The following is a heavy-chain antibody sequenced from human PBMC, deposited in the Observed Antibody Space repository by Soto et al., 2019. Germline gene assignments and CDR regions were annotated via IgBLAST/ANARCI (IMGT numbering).Heavy chain of an antibody. Sequence: QVQLVQSGAEVKKPGSSVKVSCKASGGTFSSYAISWVRQAPGQGLEWMGGIIPIFGTANYAQKFQGRVTITADESTSTAYMELSSLSSEDTAVYYCAREGESGYSRGWDFDYWGQGTLVTVSS. CDR1: GGTFSSYA. CDR3: AREGESGYSRGWDFDY. CDR2: IIPIFGTA. D-gene: IGHD6-19*01. J-gene: IGHJ4*02. V-gene: IGHV1-69*01.